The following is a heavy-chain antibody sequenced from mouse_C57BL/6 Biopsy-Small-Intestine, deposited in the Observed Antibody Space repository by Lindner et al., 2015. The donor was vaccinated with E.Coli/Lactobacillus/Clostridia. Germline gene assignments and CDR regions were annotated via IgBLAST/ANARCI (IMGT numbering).Heavy chain of an antibody. CDR3: ARGTGRGLDY. CDR1: GFTFSDYG. D-gene: IGHD4-1*01. J-gene: IGHJ2*01. V-gene: IGHV5-17*01. Sequence: VQLQESGGGLVKPGGSLKVSCEASGFTFSDYGMHWVRQAPEKGLEWVAHISSGSSTIYYADTVKGRFTISRDNAKNTLFLQMTSLRSEDTAMYYCARGTGRGLDYWGQGTTLTVSS. CDR2: ISSGSSTI.